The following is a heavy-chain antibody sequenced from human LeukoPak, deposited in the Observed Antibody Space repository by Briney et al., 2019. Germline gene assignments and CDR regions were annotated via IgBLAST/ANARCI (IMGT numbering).Heavy chain of an antibody. J-gene: IGHJ3*01. CDR1: GGSFNYY. Sequence: SETLSFTCAVYGGSFNYYWSWIRQPPGKGLERIGEINDTGITKYNPTLKSRVSISVDTSKNQFSLKLTSVTAADTAIYYCAKSLYCGDDCFWGPGTMVTVSS. CDR2: INDTGIT. CDR3: AKSLYCGDDCF. V-gene: IGHV4-34*01. D-gene: IGHD2-21*02.